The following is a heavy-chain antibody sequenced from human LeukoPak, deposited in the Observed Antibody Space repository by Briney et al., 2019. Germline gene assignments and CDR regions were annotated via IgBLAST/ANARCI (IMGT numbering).Heavy chain of an antibody. J-gene: IGHJ4*02. CDR2: LLSSGAST. D-gene: IGHD3-22*01. CDR3: AKAHDSSGYILRDSDY. V-gene: IGHV3-23*01. CDR1: GFTFSDHY. Sequence: GGSLRLSCAASGFTFSDHYMDWVRQAPGKGLEWVSGLLSSGASTYYADSVKGRFTISRDNSKNTLFLQMDSLRDDDPAVYYCAKAHDSSGYILRDSDYWGQGTLVTVSS.